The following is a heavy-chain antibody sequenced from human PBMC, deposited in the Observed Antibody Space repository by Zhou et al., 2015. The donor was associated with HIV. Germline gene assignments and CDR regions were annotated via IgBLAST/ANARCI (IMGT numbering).Heavy chain of an antibody. J-gene: IGHJ3*02. Sequence: EVQLVESGGGLVQPGRSLRLSCAASGFTFDDYAMHWVRQVPGKGLEWVSGISWNSGSKAYADSVRGRFTISRDNAKNSLYLQMNSLRPDDMALYYCAKDITLRGNFGSAFDSWGQGTMVSVSA. CDR1: GFTFDDYA. CDR2: ISWNSGSK. V-gene: IGHV3-9*03. D-gene: IGHD1-7*01. CDR3: AKDITLRGNFGSAFDS.